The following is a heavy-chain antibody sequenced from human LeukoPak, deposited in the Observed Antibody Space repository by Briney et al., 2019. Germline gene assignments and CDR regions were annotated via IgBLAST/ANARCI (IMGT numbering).Heavy chain of an antibody. CDR1: GFTFDDYG. V-gene: IGHV3-20*04. Sequence: GGSLRLSCAASGFTFDDYGMSWVRQAPGKGLEWVSGINWNGGSTGYADSVKGRFTISRDNAKNSLYLQINSLRAEDTALYYCARGTSGSYHPRYFDYWGQGTLVAVSS. J-gene: IGHJ4*02. CDR3: ARGTSGSYHPRYFDY. CDR2: INWNGGST. D-gene: IGHD3-10*01.